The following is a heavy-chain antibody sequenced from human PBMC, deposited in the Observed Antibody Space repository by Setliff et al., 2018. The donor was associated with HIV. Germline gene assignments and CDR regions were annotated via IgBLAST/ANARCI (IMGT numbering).Heavy chain of an antibody. V-gene: IGHV1-69*05. CDR2: IIPSFGTP. D-gene: IGHD3-10*01. CDR3: ARLYGSGSYYNRDDAFDI. Sequence: RASVKVSCKASGGTFSRYGINWVRQAPGQGLEWMGGIIPSFGTPNNAQKFQGRVTITMDESTSTAYMELSSLRSEDTAMYYCARLYGSGSYYNRDDAFDIWGQGTMVTVSS. CDR1: GGTFSRYG. J-gene: IGHJ3*02.